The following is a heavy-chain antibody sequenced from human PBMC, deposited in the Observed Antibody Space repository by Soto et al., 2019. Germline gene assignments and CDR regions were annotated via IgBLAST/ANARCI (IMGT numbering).Heavy chain of an antibody. D-gene: IGHD6-6*01. J-gene: IGHJ6*02. Sequence: QVQLVESGGGVVQPGRSLRLSCAASGFTFSSYAMHWVRQAPGKGLEWVAVISYDGSNKYYADSVKGRFTISRDNSKNTLYLQMNSLRAEDTAVYYCARGAGGRAARYYYGMDVWGQGTTVTVSS. CDR3: ARGAGGRAARYYYGMDV. CDR2: ISYDGSNK. CDR1: GFTFSSYA. V-gene: IGHV3-30-3*01.